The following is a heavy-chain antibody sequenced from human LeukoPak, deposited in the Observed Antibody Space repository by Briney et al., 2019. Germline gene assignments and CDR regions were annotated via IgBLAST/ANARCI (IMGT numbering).Heavy chain of an antibody. CDR1: GGSLSSYY. CDR3: ARDPSSSGWPYYFDY. CDR2: INYSGTT. Sequence: PSETLSLTCTVSGGSLSSYYRTWIRQPPGKGLEWIGYINYSGTTKYNPSLKSRVTISADTSKNQFSLKLSSVTAADTAVYYCARDPSSSGWPYYFDYWGQGTLVTVSS. D-gene: IGHD6-19*01. V-gene: IGHV4-59*01. J-gene: IGHJ4*02.